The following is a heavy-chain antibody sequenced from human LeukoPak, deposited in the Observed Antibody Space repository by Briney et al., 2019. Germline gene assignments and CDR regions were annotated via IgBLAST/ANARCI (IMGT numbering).Heavy chain of an antibody. CDR2: VIPILGIT. Sequence: VASVKVSCKASGGTLSSYAISWVRQAPGQGLEWMGRVIPILGITNYAQKFQGGVTIIADKSSSTAYMELSSLRSEDTAVYYCAREVAVAGADYWGQGTLVTVSS. V-gene: IGHV1-69*04. J-gene: IGHJ4*02. CDR3: AREVAVAGADY. CDR1: GGTLSSYA. D-gene: IGHD6-19*01.